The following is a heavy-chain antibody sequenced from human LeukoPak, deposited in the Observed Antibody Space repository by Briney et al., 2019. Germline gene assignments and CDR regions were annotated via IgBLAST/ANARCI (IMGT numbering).Heavy chain of an antibody. V-gene: IGHV1-18*01. CDR3: ARDREAAGQKLTDY. CDR2: ISVYNGNT. D-gene: IGHD6-13*01. CDR1: GYTFTSYG. J-gene: IGHJ4*02. Sequence: ASVKVSCKASGYTFTSYGITWVRQAPGQGLEWMGWISVYNGNTNYAQKLQGRVTMTTDTSTSTAYMELRSQRSDDTAIYYCARDREAAGQKLTDYWGQGTLVTVSS.